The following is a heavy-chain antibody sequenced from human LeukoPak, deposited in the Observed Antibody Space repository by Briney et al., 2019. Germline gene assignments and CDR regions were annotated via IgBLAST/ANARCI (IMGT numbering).Heavy chain of an antibody. V-gene: IGHV4-39*01. Sequence: SETLSLTCTVSGGSISSSSHYWGWIRQPPGKGLEWIGSIYYSGSTYYNPSLKSRVTISVDTSKNQFSLKLSSVTAADTAVYYCARHQTYGGSLFDYWGQGTLVTVSS. CDR2: IYYSGST. CDR3: ARHQTYGGSLFDY. D-gene: IGHD4-23*01. CDR1: GGSISSSSHY. J-gene: IGHJ4*02.